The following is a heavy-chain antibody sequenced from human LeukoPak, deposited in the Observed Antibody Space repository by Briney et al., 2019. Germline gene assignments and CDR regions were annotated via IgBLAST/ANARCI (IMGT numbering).Heavy chain of an antibody. CDR3: ARNLLPIVVVPAAMDY. D-gene: IGHD2-2*01. J-gene: IGHJ4*02. V-gene: IGHV3-64*01. Sequence: GGSLRLSCAASGFTFSSYAMHWVRQAPGKGLEYVSAISSNGGSTYYANSVKGRFTISRDNSKNTLYLQMGSLRAEYMAVYYCARNLLPIVVVPAAMDYWGQGTLVTVSS. CDR2: ISSNGGST. CDR1: GFTFSSYA.